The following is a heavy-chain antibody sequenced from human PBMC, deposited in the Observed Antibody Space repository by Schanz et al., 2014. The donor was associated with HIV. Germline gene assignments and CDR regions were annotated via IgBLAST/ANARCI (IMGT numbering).Heavy chain of an antibody. V-gene: IGHV3-21*01. CDR3: ARRDTGTLYYYYHYGMDV. CDR1: GFTLSSYT. D-gene: IGHD1-1*01. CDR2: ISTSGYI. J-gene: IGHJ6*02. Sequence: EVHLVESGGGLVKPGGSLRLSCAASGFTLSSYTMTWVRQAPGKGLEWVSSISTSGYIYYADSVKGRFSISRDSAKNALYLQMNSLRGDDTAVYYCARRDTGTLYYYYHYGMDVWGQGTTVTVSS.